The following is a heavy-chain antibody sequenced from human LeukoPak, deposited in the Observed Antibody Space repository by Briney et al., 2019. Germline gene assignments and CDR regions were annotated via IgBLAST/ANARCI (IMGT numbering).Heavy chain of an antibody. CDR1: GGSFSGYY. V-gene: IGHV4-34*01. J-gene: IGHJ6*02. Sequence: SETLSLTCAVYGGSFSGYYWSWIRQPPGKGLEWIGETNHSGSTNYNPSLKSRVTISVDTSKNQFSLKLSSVTAADTAVYYCASHLYSSSWPYTPYYYYYGMDVWGQGTTVTVSS. CDR2: TNHSGST. CDR3: ASHLYSSSWPYTPYYYYYGMDV. D-gene: IGHD6-13*01.